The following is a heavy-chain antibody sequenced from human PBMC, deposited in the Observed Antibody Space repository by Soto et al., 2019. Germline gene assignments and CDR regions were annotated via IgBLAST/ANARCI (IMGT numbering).Heavy chain of an antibody. CDR2: ISYDGSNK. D-gene: IGHD6-13*01. CDR1: GITFNSYG. J-gene: IGHJ4*02. CDR3: AKDIVSSWYFDY. Sequence: GGSLRLSCAASGITFNSYGMHWVRQAPGKGLEWVAVISYDGSNKNYADSVKGRFTISRDNSKNTLYLQMNSLRAEDTAVYYCAKDIVSSWYFDYWGQGTLVTVSS. V-gene: IGHV3-30*18.